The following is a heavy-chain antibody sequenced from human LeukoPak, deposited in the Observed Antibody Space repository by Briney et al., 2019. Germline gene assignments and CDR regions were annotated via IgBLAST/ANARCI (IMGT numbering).Heavy chain of an antibody. CDR2: ISSSSSYI. CDR3: ARDTTGTDGGDY. J-gene: IGHJ4*02. V-gene: IGHV3-21*01. Sequence: GGSLRLSCAASGFTFSSYSMNWVRQAPGKGLEWVSSISSSSSYIYYADSVKGRFTISRDNAKNSLYLQMNSLRAEDTAAYYCARDTTGTDGGDYWGQGTLVTVSS. CDR1: GFTFSSYS. D-gene: IGHD1-1*01.